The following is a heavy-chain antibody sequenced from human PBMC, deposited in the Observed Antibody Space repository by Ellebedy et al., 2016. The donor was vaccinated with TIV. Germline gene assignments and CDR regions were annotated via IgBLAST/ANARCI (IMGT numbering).Heavy chain of an antibody. CDR1: GFTFSSYA. Sequence: GESLKISCTASGFTFSSYAMSWVRQAPGKGLEWVSGISGSGGTTYYADSVKGRFTISRDNSKNTLYLQMNSLRAEDTAVYYCAKDYGGYGDYFDYWGQGTLVTVSS. CDR2: ISGSGGTT. J-gene: IGHJ4*02. V-gene: IGHV3-23*01. CDR3: AKDYGGYGDYFDY. D-gene: IGHD5-12*01.